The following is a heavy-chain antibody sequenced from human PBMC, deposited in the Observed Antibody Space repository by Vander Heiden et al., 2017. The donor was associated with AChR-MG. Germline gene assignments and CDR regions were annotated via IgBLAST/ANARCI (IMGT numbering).Heavy chain of an antibody. V-gene: IGHV4-39*01. CDR3: ARHRVVGAPDAFDI. CDR2: IYYSGSP. J-gene: IGHJ3*02. D-gene: IGHD1-26*01. Sequence: QLQLQESGPGLVKPSETLSLTGTVSGGSISSSSYYWGWIRPPPGTGLEWLWSIYYSGSPSYNPSLKSRVTISVDTSKNQFSLKLSSVTPADTAVYYCARHRVVGAPDAFDIWVDGPMVTVSS. CDR1: GGSISSSSYY.